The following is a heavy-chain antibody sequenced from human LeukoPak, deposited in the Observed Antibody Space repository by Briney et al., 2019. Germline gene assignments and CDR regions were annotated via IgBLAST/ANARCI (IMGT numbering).Heavy chain of an antibody. V-gene: IGHV3-30*02. D-gene: IGHD2-2*01. CDR2: IRYDGSNK. CDR3: ARDLATGPAGYYFDY. J-gene: IGHJ4*02. CDR1: GFTFSSYG. Sequence: PGGSLRLSCAASGFTFSSYGMHWVRQAPGKGLEWVAFIRYDGSNKYYADSVKGRFTISRDNSKNTLYLQMNNLRAEDSAVYYCARDLATGPAGYYFDYWGQGTLVTVSS.